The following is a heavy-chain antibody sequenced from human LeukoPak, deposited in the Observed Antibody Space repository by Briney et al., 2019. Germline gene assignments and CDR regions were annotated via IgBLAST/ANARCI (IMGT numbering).Heavy chain of an antibody. CDR2: ISWDSGSI. J-gene: IGHJ4*02. CDR3: AKDAYFLSGYYNY. Sequence: PGRSLRLSCAASGFTFYDYAMHWVRHAPGKGLEWVAGISWDSGSIGYADSVKGRFTISRDNAKNSLYLQMSSLRAEDTALYYCAKDAYFLSGYYNYWGQGTLVTVSS. V-gene: IGHV3-9*01. CDR1: GFTFYDYA. D-gene: IGHD3-3*01.